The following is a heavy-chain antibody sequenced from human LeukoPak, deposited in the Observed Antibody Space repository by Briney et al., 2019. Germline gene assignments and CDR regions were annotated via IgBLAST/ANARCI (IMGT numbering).Heavy chain of an antibody. J-gene: IGHJ4*02. V-gene: IGHV1-18*01. D-gene: IGHD3-10*01. CDR3: AVRGVDRYYFDY. CDR2: ISAYNGNT. CDR1: GYTFTSYG. Sequence: GSVRVSCKASGYTFTSYGISWVRQAPGQGLEWMGWISAYNGNTNYAQKLQGRVTMTTDTSTSTAYMELRSLRSDDTAVYYCAVRGVDRYYFDYWGQGTLVTVSS.